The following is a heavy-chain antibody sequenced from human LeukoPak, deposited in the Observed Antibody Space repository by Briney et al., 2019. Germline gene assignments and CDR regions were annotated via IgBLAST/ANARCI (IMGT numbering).Heavy chain of an antibody. Sequence: ASVKVSCKVSGYTLTELSMHWVRQAPGKGLEWMGGFDPEDGETIYAQKFQGRVTMTEDTSTDTAYMELSSLRSEDTAVYYCATDRGFSVVTTLGFDIWGQGTMVTVSS. CDR3: ATDRGFSVVTTLGFDI. D-gene: IGHD3-22*01. J-gene: IGHJ3*02. V-gene: IGHV1-24*01. CDR2: FDPEDGET. CDR1: GYTLTELS.